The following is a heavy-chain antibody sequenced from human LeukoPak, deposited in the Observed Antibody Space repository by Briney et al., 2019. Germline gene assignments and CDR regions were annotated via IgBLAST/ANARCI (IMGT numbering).Heavy chain of an antibody. J-gene: IGHJ4*02. V-gene: IGHV4-39*07. CDR3: ARFRLWELQAFDY. CDR2: IYHSGST. CDR1: GVSISSSGYY. D-gene: IGHD1-26*01. Sequence: SETLSLTCTVSGVSISSSGYYWAWIRQPPGKGLEWIGEIYHSGSTNYNPSLKSRVTISVDKSKNQFSLKLSSVTAADTAVYYCARFRLWELQAFDYWGQGTLVTVSS.